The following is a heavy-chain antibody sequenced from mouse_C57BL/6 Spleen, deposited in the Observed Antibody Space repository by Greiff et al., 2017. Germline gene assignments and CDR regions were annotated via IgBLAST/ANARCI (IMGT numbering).Heavy chain of an antibody. V-gene: IGHV1-54*01. J-gene: IGHJ2*01. CDR3: ARGPTGRGGYYFGY. D-gene: IGHD3-1*01. CDR2: INPGSGGT. Sequence: VQLQQSGAELVRPGTSVKVSCKASGYAFTNYLIEWVKQRPGQGLEWIGVINPGSGGTNYNEKFKGKATLTADKSSSTGYMQLSSRTSEDSAVYFCARGPTGRGGYYFGYWGQGTTLTVSS. CDR1: GYAFTNYL.